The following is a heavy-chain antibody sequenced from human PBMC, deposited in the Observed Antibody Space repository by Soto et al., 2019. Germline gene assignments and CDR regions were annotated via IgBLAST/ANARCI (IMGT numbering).Heavy chain of an antibody. D-gene: IGHD1-26*01. J-gene: IGHJ5*02. CDR2: INHSGST. V-gene: IGHV4-34*01. CDR1: GGSFSGYY. CDR3: ARGRGGSYYVASNWFDP. Sequence: PSETLSLTCAVYGGSFSGYYWSWIRQPPGKGLEWIGEINHSGSTNYNPSLKSRVTISVDTSKNQFSLKLSSVTAADTAVYYCARGRGGSYYVASNWFDPWGQGTLVTVSS.